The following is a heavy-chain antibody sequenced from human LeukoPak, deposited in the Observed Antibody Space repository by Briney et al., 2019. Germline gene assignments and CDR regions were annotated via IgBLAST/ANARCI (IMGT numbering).Heavy chain of an antibody. CDR3: ARESGDTAMDLDY. J-gene: IGHJ4*02. V-gene: IGHV3-7*01. Sequence: GGSLRLSCAASGFTFSSYGIHWVRQAPGKGLEWVANIKQDGSEEYYVDSVKGRFTISRDNAKNSLYLQMNSLRAEDTAVYYCARESGDTAMDLDYWGQGTLVTVSS. CDR1: GFTFSSYG. D-gene: IGHD5-18*01. CDR2: IKQDGSEE.